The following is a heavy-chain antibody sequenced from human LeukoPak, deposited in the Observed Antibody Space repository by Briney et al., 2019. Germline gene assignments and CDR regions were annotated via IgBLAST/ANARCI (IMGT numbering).Heavy chain of an antibody. CDR1: GFTFSSYW. CDR2: IKQDGSEK. CDR3: ARDPYGEEGGFDI. V-gene: IGHV3-7*01. J-gene: IGHJ3*02. Sequence: GGSLRLSCAASGFTFSSYWMSWVRQAPGKGLEWVANIKQDGSEKYYVDSVKGRFTISRDNAKNSLYLQMNSLRAEDTAVYYCARDPYGEEGGFDIWGQGTMVTVSS. D-gene: IGHD4-17*01.